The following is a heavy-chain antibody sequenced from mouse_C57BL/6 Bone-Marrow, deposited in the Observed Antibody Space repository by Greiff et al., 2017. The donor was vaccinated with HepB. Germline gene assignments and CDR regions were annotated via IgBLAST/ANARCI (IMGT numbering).Heavy chain of an antibody. CDR3: ARVGDLTTVPPFDY. CDR1: GYTFTSYW. CDR2: IDPSDSYT. V-gene: IGHV1-50*01. D-gene: IGHD1-1*01. J-gene: IGHJ2*01. Sequence: QVQLQQPGAELVKPGASVKLSCKASGYTFTSYWMQWVKQRPGQGLEWIGEIDPSDSYTNYNQKFKGKATLTVDTSSSTAYMQLSSLTSEDSAVYYCARVGDLTTVPPFDYWGQGTTLTVSS.